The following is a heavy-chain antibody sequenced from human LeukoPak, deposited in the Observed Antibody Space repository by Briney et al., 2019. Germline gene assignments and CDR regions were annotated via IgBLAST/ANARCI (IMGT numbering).Heavy chain of an antibody. CDR1: GFTFSSYG. D-gene: IGHD2-2*01. CDR2: ISWNSGSI. V-gene: IGHV3-9*01. CDR3: AKGLYQLRPSYGMDV. J-gene: IGHJ6*02. Sequence: GRSLRLSCAASGFTFSSYGMHWVRQAPGKGLEWVSGISWNSGSIGYADSVKGRFTISRDNAKNSLYLQMNSLRAEDTALYYCAKGLYQLRPSYGMDVWGQGTTVTVSS.